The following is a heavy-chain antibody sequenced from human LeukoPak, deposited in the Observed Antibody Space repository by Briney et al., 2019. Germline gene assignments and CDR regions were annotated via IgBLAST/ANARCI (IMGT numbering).Heavy chain of an antibody. CDR2: IYYSGST. Sequence: SETLSLTCTVSGGSISSYFWSWIRQPPGEGLEWIGYIYYSGSTNYNPSLKSRVTISVDTSKNQFSLKLSSVTAADTAVYYCASALLTTGTTFHYYYYMDVWGKGTTVTVSS. CDR3: ASALLTTGTTFHYYYYMDV. J-gene: IGHJ6*03. CDR1: GGSISSYF. V-gene: IGHV4-59*01. D-gene: IGHD1-1*01.